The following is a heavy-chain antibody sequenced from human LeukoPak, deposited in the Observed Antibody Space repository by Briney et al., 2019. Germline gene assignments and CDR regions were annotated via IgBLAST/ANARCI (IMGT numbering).Heavy chain of an antibody. CDR1: GGSITSGDYY. CDR3: ARHRQGRGFQDY. J-gene: IGHJ4*02. D-gene: IGHD3-22*01. Sequence: SETLSLTCTVSGGSITSGDYYWTWVRQPPGKGLEWIGYIYYSGRAYYNPSLKSRVTISVDTSKNQFSLKLSSMTAADTAVYFCARHRQGRGFQDYWGQGTLVTVSS. V-gene: IGHV4-30-4*08. CDR2: IYYSGRA.